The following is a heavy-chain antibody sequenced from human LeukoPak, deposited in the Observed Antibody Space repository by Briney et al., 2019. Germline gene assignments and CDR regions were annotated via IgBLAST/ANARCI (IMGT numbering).Heavy chain of an antibody. CDR1: GGSLSGYY. V-gene: IGHV4-34*01. Sequence: SETLSLTCAVYGGSLSGYYWSWIRQPPEKGLEWIGEINHSGSTNYNPSLKSRVTISVDTSKNQFSLKLSSVTAADTAVYYCARGPRYFDIWGQGTMVTVSS. J-gene: IGHJ3*02. D-gene: IGHD3-9*01. CDR2: INHSGST. CDR3: ARGPRYFDI.